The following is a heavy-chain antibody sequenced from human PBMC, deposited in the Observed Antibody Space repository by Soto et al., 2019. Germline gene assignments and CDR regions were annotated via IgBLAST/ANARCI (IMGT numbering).Heavy chain of an antibody. D-gene: IGHD3-16*01. CDR2: IIPFFGTA. Sequence: PVKVSCKTSGGTFSTFGISWVRQAPGQGLEWMGGIIPFFGTAEYSQKFEDRITITADESTNTVYMDLRSLTSEDTAIYYCARTAPMDAGDKYYYDFWGQGALVTVSS. CDR1: GGTFSTFG. CDR3: ARTAPMDAGDKYYYDF. J-gene: IGHJ4*02. V-gene: IGHV1-69*13.